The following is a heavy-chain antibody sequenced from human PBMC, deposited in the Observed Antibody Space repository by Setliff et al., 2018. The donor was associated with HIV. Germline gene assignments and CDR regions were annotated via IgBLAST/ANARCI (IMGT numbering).Heavy chain of an antibody. Sequence: PGESLKLSCKGSGYSFTSYWIGWVRQMPGKGLEWMGIIYPGDSDTRYSPSFQGQVTISADKSISTAYLQWSSLKASDTAMYYCARTSARGVYYYYGMDVWGQGTTVTVSS. CDR1: GYSFTSYW. CDR3: ARTSARGVYYYYGMDV. D-gene: IGHD3-10*01. CDR2: IYPGDSDT. J-gene: IGHJ6*02. V-gene: IGHV5-51*01.